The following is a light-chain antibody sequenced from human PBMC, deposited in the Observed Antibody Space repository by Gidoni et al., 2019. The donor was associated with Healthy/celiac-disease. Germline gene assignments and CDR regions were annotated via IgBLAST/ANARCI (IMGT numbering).Light chain of an antibody. V-gene: IGLV2-14*01. CDR1: SSDVGDYDS. CDR3: SSYTSSSTRV. CDR2: DVT. Sequence: QSALTQPASVSASPGQSLTISCTGTSSDVGDYDSVSWYQQLPGKAPKLMIYDVTKRPSGVSNRFSGSKSGNTASLTISGLQAEDEADYYCSSYTSSSTRVFGGGTKLTVL. J-gene: IGLJ3*02.